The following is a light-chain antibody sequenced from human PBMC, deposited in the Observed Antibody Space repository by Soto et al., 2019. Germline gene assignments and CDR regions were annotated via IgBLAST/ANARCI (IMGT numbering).Light chain of an antibody. J-gene: IGKJ2*01. CDR3: QQYNNWPPYT. CDR2: GAS. Sequence: EIVLTRSPATLSVSPGDRATLSCRASQSVNSDLAWYQQKPGQAPRLLIYGASTRATGTPTKFSGSGSGTEFTLTISSLQSEDFAVYYCQQYNNWPPYTVGQGTKVDSK. V-gene: IGKV3-15*01. CDR1: QSVNSD.